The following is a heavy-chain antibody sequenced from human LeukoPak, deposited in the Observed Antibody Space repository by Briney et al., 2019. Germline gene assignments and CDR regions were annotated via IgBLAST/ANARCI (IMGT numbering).Heavy chain of an antibody. D-gene: IGHD3-16*01. Sequence: SVNVSCKASGGSFSNYAITWVRQAPGQGLEWMGRIIPIFGATTYAQKFQGRVTITADMGSSTAYLELTGLTSEDAALYFCAKQGAVRQDYYMDVWGNGTTVIVSS. CDR3: AKQGAVRQDYYMDV. V-gene: IGHV1-69*06. CDR2: IIPIFGAT. J-gene: IGHJ6*03. CDR1: GGSFSNYA.